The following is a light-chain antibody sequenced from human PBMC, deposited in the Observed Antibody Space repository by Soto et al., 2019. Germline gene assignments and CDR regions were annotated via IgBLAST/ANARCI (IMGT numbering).Light chain of an antibody. CDR2: ATS. CDR3: PQGNSFPRT. Sequence: DIQMTQFPSSVSASVGDRATFTCRASQDISSWLAWYQQKPGKAPKLLIYATSSLRSGVPSRFSGSGSGTDYTLTSSSLQPEDFATYYCPQGNSFPRTFGGGTKVEI. V-gene: IGKV1-12*01. J-gene: IGKJ4*01. CDR1: QDISSW.